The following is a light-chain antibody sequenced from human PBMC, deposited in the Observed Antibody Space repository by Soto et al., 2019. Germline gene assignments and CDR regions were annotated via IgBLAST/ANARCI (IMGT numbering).Light chain of an antibody. CDR3: IQALQSRT. V-gene: IGKV2-28*01. J-gene: IGKJ2*01. Sequence: DIVLTQSPLSLPVTPGEPASISCRSSQSLLHSNGHTYLDWYLQKPGQSPQLLIYMVSNRASGVSDRFSGSGSGTDCTLKISSVEAEDVGVYYFIQALQSRTFGQGTKLEIK. CDR1: QSLLHSNGHTY. CDR2: MVS.